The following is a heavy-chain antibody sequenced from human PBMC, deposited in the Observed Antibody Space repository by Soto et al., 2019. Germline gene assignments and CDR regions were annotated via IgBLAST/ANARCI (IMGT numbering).Heavy chain of an antibody. CDR3: AKDLVEVAADHYFDY. CDR2: ISWNSGSI. V-gene: IGHV3-9*01. CDR1: GFTFDDYA. Sequence: EVQLVESGGGLVQPGRSLRLSCAASGFTFDDYAMHWVRQAPGKGLEWVSGISWNSGSIGYADSVKGRFTISRDNAKNSLYLQMNSLRAEDTALYHCAKDLVEVAADHYFDYWGQGTLVTVSS. D-gene: IGHD2-15*01. J-gene: IGHJ4*02.